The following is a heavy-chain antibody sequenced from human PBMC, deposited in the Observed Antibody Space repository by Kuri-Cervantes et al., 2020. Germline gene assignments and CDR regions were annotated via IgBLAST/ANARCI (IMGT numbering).Heavy chain of an antibody. CDR2: ISYDGSSK. J-gene: IGHJ4*02. D-gene: IGHD5-12*01. CDR1: GFAFSSFG. V-gene: IGHV3-30*03. CDR3: ALDVDIEATVPGLLDF. Sequence: GGSLRLSCVASGFAFSSFGLHWVRQAPGKGLEWVAVISYDGSSKYTADPVKGRFTISRDNSKKTLYPHMNSLIVEDTAVYYCALDVDIEATVPGLLDFWGQGTLVTVSS.